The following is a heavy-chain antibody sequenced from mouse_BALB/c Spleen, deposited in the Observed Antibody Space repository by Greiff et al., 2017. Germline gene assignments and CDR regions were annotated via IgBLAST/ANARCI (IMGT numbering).Heavy chain of an antibody. V-gene: IGHV2-9*02. CDR2: IWAGGST. J-gene: IGHJ3*01. Sequence: VKVVESGPGLVAPSQSLSITCTVSGFSLTSYGVHWVRQPPGKGLEWLGVIWAGGSTNYNSALMSRLSISKDNSKSQVFLKMNSLQTDDTAMYYCARGGLTAPFAYWGQGTLVTVSA. CDR3: ARGGLTAPFAY. CDR1: GFSLTSYG. D-gene: IGHD1-2*01.